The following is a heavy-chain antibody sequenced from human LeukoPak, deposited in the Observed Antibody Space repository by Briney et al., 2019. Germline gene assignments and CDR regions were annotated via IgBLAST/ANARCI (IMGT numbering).Heavy chain of an antibody. D-gene: IGHD3-22*01. CDR3: ARAYYYDSSGYYPVYFDY. J-gene: IGHJ4*02. CDR1: RGTFSSYA. CDR2: IIPIFGTA. Sequence: ASVKVSCKASRGTFSSYAISWVRQAPGPGLEWMGGIIPIFGTANYAQKFQGRVTITADESTSTAYMELSSLRSEDTAVYYCARAYYYDSSGYYPVYFDYWGQGTLVTVSS. V-gene: IGHV1-69*13.